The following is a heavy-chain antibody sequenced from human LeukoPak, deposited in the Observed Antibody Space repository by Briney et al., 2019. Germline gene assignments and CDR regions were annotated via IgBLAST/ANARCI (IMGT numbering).Heavy chain of an antibody. J-gene: IGHJ4*02. Sequence: PSETLSLTCTVYGGSNSSSPYYWGWIRQPPGKGLEWIGNIYYSGSTYYNPSLKTRVTISVDTSKNQFSLKLTSVTAADTAVYYCARHASVDGNWPRPLDYWGQGSLVTVSS. D-gene: IGHD6-19*01. CDR3: ARHASVDGNWPRPLDY. CDR2: IYYSGST. CDR1: GGSNSSSPYY. V-gene: IGHV4-39*01.